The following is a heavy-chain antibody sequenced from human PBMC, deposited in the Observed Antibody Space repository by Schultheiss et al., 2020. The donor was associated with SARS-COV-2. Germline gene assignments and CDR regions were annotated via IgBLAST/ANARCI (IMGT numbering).Heavy chain of an antibody. J-gene: IGHJ6*02. Sequence: GGSLRLSCKGPGYSFDTYWIAWVRQMPGRGLEYMGTIYPGDSDTRYSPSFQGQVTISADKSISTAYLQWSSLKASDTAMYYCASTLYGDYALGYYGMDVWGQGTTVTVSS. D-gene: IGHD4-17*01. CDR1: GYSFDTYW. CDR3: ASTLYGDYALGYYGMDV. V-gene: IGHV5-51*01. CDR2: IYPGDSDT.